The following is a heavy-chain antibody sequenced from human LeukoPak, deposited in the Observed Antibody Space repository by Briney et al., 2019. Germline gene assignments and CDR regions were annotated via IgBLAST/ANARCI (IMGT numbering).Heavy chain of an antibody. CDR2: VFYGGSTYT. CDR3: ARANYFYYYMDV. CDR1: GGSISSNNYY. V-gene: IGHV4-39*07. J-gene: IGHJ6*03. Sequence: PSETLSLTCTVSGGSISSNNYYWGWIRQPPGKGLEWIGSVFYGGSTYTYYNPSLKSQLTISLDTSKNQFSLRVSSVTAADTAVYYCARANYFYYYMDVWSKGTTVTVPS.